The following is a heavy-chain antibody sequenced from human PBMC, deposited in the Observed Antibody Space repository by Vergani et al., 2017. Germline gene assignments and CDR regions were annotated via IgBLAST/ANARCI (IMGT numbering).Heavy chain of an antibody. D-gene: IGHD4-17*01. Sequence: EVHLLESGGGQVEAGGSLRLSFVASGFTFSNSAMSWVRQTSGKGLEWVSAISARYPSTYYADSVKGRFTISRDNSKNMLYLQMNSLRAEDTAVYYCAREHDYGDYYAFDIWSQGTMVTVSS. CDR1: GFTFSNSA. CDR3: AREHDYGDYYAFDI. J-gene: IGHJ3*02. V-gene: IGHV3-23*01. CDR2: ISARYPST.